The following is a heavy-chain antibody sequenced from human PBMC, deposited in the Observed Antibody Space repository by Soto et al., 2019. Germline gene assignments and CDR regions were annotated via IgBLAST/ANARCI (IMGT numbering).Heavy chain of an antibody. D-gene: IGHD5-12*01. J-gene: IGHJ4*02. CDR2: IYTGGTT. V-gene: IGHV3-53*01. Sequence: EVQLVESGGGLIQPGGSLRLSCVVSGFTVSSSNYMSWVRQAPGKGLEWVSVIYTGGTTYFADSVKGRFTISRDNSKNTLYLQMNSLRAEDTAVYYCHGYGYWGQGTLVTVSS. CDR1: GFTVSSSNY. CDR3: HGYGY.